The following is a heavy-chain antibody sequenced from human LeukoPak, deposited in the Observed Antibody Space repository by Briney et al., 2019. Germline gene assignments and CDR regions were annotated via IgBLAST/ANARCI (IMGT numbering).Heavy chain of an antibody. J-gene: IGHJ4*02. Sequence: SVKVSCKASGGTFSSYAISWVRQAPGQGLEWMGGIIPIFGTANYAQKFQGRVTITADESTSTAYMELSSLRSEDTAVYYCAKGGYIVGATYYWGQGTLVTVSS. CDR2: IIPIFGTA. D-gene: IGHD1-26*01. CDR1: GGTFSSYA. V-gene: IGHV1-69*13. CDR3: AKGGYIVGATYY.